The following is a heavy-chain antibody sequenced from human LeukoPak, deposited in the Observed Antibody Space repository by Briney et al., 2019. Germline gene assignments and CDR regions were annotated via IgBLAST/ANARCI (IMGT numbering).Heavy chain of an antibody. CDR3: ATPVAVAGKSDAFDI. D-gene: IGHD6-19*01. Sequence: ASVKVSCKVSGYTLTELSMHWVRQAPGKGLEWMGGFDPEDGETIYVQKFQGRVTMTEDTSTDTAYMELSSLRSEDTAVYYCATPVAVAGKSDAFDIWGQGTMVTVSS. CDR1: GYTLTELS. J-gene: IGHJ3*02. V-gene: IGHV1-24*01. CDR2: FDPEDGET.